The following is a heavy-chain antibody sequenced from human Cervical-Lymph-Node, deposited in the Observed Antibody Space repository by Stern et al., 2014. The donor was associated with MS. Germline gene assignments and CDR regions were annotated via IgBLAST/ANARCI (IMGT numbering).Heavy chain of an antibody. Sequence: VQLVESEAEVKNPGASVRVSCKASGYTFTDYYFHWVRQSSGQGLEWMGRINPHNGGTDYAQKFQGRVTITRDRSINTAYMHLSSLTSDDAAVYYCAREGSVTNALDIWGQGTMVSVSS. V-gene: IGHV1-2*06. J-gene: IGHJ3*02. CDR2: INPHNGGT. CDR1: GYTFTDYY. D-gene: IGHD3-10*01. CDR3: AREGSVTNALDI.